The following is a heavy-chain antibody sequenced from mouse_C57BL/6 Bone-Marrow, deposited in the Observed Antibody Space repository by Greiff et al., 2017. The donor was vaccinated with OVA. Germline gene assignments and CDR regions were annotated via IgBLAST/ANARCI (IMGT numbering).Heavy chain of an antibody. V-gene: IGHV5-4*03. Sequence: EVKVEESGGGLVKPGGSLKLSCEASGFTLSSYAMSWVRQTPEKRLEWVATISDGGSYTYYPDNVKGRFTISRDNAKNNLYLQMSHLKSEDTAMYYCARAYYSNLYAMDYWGQGPSVTVSS. J-gene: IGHJ4*01. CDR3: ARAYYSNLYAMDY. D-gene: IGHD2-5*01. CDR2: ISDGGSYT. CDR1: GFTLSSYA.